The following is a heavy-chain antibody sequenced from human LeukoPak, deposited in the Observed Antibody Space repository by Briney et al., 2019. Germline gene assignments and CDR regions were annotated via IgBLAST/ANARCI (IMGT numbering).Heavy chain of an antibody. CDR3: ARGGYCYDSSGYLD. D-gene: IGHD3-22*01. Sequence: PSETLSLTCTVSGGSISSGGYYWSWIRQHPGKGLEWIGYIYYSGSTYYNPSLKSRVTISVDTSKNQFSLKLSSVTAADTAVYYCARGGYCYDSSGYLDWGQGTLVTVSS. J-gene: IGHJ4*02. V-gene: IGHV4-31*03. CDR2: IYYSGST. CDR1: GGSISSGGYY.